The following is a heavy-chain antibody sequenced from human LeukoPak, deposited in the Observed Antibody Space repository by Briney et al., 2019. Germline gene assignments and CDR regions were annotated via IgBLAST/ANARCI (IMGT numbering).Heavy chain of an antibody. V-gene: IGHV4-39*01. CDR1: GGSISSSNYY. CDR2: IYYSGST. CDR3: ARQSSDILTGYYRGPYYYYGMDV. Sequence: SETLSLTCTVSGGSISSSNYYWGWIRQPPGKGLEWIGSIYYSGSTYYNPSLKRGVTISVDTSKNQFSLKLSSVTAADTAVYYCARQSSDILTGYYRGPYYYYGMDVWGQGTTVTVSS. J-gene: IGHJ6*02. D-gene: IGHD3-9*01.